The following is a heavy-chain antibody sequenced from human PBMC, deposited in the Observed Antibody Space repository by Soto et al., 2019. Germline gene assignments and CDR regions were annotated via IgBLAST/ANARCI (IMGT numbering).Heavy chain of an antibody. J-gene: IGHJ6*04. CDR2: IDNAGTDS. V-gene: IGHV3-74*01. CDR1: GFTLSGRS. Sequence: EVQLVESGGGLVQPGGSLRLSCAASGFTLSGRSMHWVRQAPGKGLVWVSGIDNAGTDSTYADSVKGRFTSSRDNAKNMLYLQMNSLRVEDTAVYYCARGWFGPDVWGKGTTVTDSS. D-gene: IGHD3-10*01. CDR3: ARGWFGPDV.